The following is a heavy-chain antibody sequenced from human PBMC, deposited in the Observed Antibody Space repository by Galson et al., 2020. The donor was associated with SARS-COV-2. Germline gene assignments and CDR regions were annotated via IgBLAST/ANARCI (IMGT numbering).Heavy chain of an antibody. Sequence: GGSLRLSCAAYGFTFSSYAMHWVRQAPAKGLEWVALISYDGSNKYYADSVKGRFTISRDNSRNTLYLEMNSLRGEDTAVYYCAKPTGGRGAAAGTVPDYWGQGTLVTVAS. V-gene: IGHV3-30*18. J-gene: IGHJ4*02. CDR2: ISYDGSNK. CDR1: GFTFSSYA. D-gene: IGHD6-13*01. CDR3: AKPTGGRGAAAGTVPDY.